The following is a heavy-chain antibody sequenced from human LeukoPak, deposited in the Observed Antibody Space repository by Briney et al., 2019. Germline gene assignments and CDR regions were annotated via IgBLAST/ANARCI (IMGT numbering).Heavy chain of an antibody. V-gene: IGHV1-18*04. CDR3: ARDQYDYTWGSYRPYFDS. CDR1: GYIFTSYG. D-gene: IGHD3-16*02. CDR2: ISPYNGNT. Sequence: ASVKVSCKASGYIFTSYGISWVRQAPGQGLEWMGSISPYNGNTKYTERLQGRVIMTTDTSTRTAYMELRSLRSDDTAVFYCARDQYDYTWGSYRPYFDSWGQGTLVTVSS. J-gene: IGHJ4*02.